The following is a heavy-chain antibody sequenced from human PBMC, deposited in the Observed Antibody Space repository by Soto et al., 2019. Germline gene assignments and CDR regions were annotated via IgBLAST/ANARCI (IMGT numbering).Heavy chain of an antibody. J-gene: IGHJ4*02. V-gene: IGHV3-66*01. CDR2: IYSGGST. CDR3: ARGVEYYYDSSGYYSPFDY. CDR1: GFTVSSNY. Sequence: GGSLRLSCAASGFTVSSNYMSWVRQAPGKGLEWVSVIYSGGSTYYADSVKGRFTISRHNSKNTLNLQMNSLRAEDTAVYYCARGVEYYYDSSGYYSPFDYWGQGTLVTVSS. D-gene: IGHD3-22*01.